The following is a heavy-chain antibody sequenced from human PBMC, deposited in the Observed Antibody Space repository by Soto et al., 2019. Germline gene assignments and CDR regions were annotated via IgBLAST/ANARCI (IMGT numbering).Heavy chain of an antibody. V-gene: IGHV3-30*18. CDR3: AKETYYDILTGYYISPPADY. CDR1: GFTFSSYG. CDR2: ISYDGSNK. Sequence: GGSLRLSCAASGFTFSSYGMHWVRQAPGKGLEWVAVISYDGSNKYYADSVKGRFTISRDNSKNTLYLQMNSLRAEDTAVYYCAKETYYDILTGYYISPPADYWGQGTLVTVSS. J-gene: IGHJ4*02. D-gene: IGHD3-9*01.